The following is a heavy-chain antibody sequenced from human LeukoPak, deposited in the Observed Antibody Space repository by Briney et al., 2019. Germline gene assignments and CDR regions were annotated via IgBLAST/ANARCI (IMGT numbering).Heavy chain of an antibody. V-gene: IGHV3-23*01. Sequence: GGTLRLSCAASGFTFSSYGMSWVRQAPGKELEWVSAISGSGGSTYYADSVKGRFTISRDNSKNTLYLQMNSLRAEDTAVYYCAKASGSGWYAKNFDYWGQGTLVTVSS. CDR3: AKASGSGWYAKNFDY. J-gene: IGHJ4*02. D-gene: IGHD6-19*01. CDR1: GFTFSSYG. CDR2: ISGSGGST.